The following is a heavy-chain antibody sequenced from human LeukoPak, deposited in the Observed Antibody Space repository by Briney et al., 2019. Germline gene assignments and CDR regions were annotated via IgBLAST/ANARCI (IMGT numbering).Heavy chain of an antibody. V-gene: IGHV4-59*08. D-gene: IGHD3-10*01. CDR1: GGSISSYY. CDR3: ARHGPITMVRGVISAFDI. CDR2: IYYSGST. J-gene: IGHJ3*02. Sequence: SETLSLTCTVSGGSISSYYWSWIRQPPGKGLEWIGYIYYSGSTNYNPSLKSRVTISVDTSKNQFSLKLSSVTAADTAVYYCARHGPITMVRGVISAFDIWGQGTMATVSS.